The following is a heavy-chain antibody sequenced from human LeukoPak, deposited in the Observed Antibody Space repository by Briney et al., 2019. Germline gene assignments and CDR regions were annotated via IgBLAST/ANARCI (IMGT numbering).Heavy chain of an antibody. CDR1: GGSISSYY. Sequence: SEILSLTCTVSGGSISSYYWSWIRQPPGKGLEWIGYIYYSGSTNYNPSLKSRVTISVDTSKNQFSLKLSSVTAADTAVYYCASGGYYMDVWGKGTTVTISS. J-gene: IGHJ6*03. CDR2: IYYSGST. CDR3: ASGGYYMDV. V-gene: IGHV4-59*01.